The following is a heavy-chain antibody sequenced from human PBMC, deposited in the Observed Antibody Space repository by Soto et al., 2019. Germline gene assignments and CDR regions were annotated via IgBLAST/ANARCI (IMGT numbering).Heavy chain of an antibody. D-gene: IGHD3-22*01. CDR1: GGTFSSYA. CDR3: AREIRITTIVRAHAFDI. Sequence: SVKVSCKASGGTFSSYAISWVRQAPRQGLEWMGGIIPIFGTANYAQKLQGRVTITADESTSTAYMELSSLRSEDTAVYYCAREIRITTIVRAHAFDIWGQGTMVTVSS. CDR2: IIPIFGTA. J-gene: IGHJ3*02. V-gene: IGHV1-69*13.